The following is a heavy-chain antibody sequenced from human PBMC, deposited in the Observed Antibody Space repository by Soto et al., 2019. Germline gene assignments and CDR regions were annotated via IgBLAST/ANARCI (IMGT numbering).Heavy chain of an antibody. Sequence: SETLSLTCTVSGGSLSSYYWSWIRQPPGKGLECVGYIYYSGSTTYNPSLKSRVTISINTSKNQFSLKLSSVTAADTAVYYCARVRDRNFVSHFDFWGQGNLVTVSS. J-gene: IGHJ4*02. CDR3: ARVRDRNFVSHFDF. D-gene: IGHD1-7*01. V-gene: IGHV4-59*01. CDR2: IYYSGST. CDR1: GGSLSSYY.